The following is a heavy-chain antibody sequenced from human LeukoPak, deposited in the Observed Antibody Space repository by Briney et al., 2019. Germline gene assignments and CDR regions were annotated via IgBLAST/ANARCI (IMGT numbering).Heavy chain of an antibody. CDR1: GFTFSSYH. CDR2: IGSSGSYI. CDR3: ATYRQVLLPFES. J-gene: IGHJ4*02. D-gene: IGHD5-18*01. V-gene: IGHV3-21*01. Sequence: GGSLRLSCEVSGFTFSSYHMNWVRQAPGKGLEWVSSIGSSGSYIYYADSLTGRFTISRDNAKNSLYLQMNSLRAEDTAMYYCATYRQVLLPFESWGQGTLVTVPS.